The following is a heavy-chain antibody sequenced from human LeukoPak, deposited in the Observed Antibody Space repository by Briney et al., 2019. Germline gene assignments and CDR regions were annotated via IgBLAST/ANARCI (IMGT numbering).Heavy chain of an antibody. V-gene: IGHV4-38-2*01. Sequence: SATLSLTCAVSGYSISSGYYWGWIRQPPGKGLEWIGSIYHSGSTYYNPSLKSRVTISVDTSKNQFSLKLSSVTAADTAVYYCARLLNAFDIRGQGTMVTVSS. CDR1: GYSISSGYY. CDR3: ARLLNAFDI. J-gene: IGHJ3*02. CDR2: IYHSGST.